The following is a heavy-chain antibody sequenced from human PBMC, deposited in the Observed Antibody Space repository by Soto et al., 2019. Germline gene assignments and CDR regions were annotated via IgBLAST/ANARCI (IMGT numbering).Heavy chain of an antibody. CDR2: MSYDGSTK. Sequence: QEQLLQSGGGVVQPGTSLRLSCAASGFIFRRYAMEWVRQAPGKGLEWVAVMSYDGSTKFYADSVKGRFTISRDNSKNTLYLEMSSLRPEDTGVYYCARDQSSTVITSTHFDPWGQGNQVTVSS. CDR1: GFIFRRYA. CDR3: ARDQSSTVITSTHFDP. V-gene: IGHV3-30-3*01. D-gene: IGHD4-17*01. J-gene: IGHJ5*02.